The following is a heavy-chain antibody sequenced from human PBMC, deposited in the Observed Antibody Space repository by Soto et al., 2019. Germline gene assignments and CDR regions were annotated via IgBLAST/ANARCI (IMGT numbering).Heavy chain of an antibody. J-gene: IGHJ6*03. D-gene: IGHD5-12*01. CDR1: GGTFSSYT. CDR2: IIPILGIA. V-gene: IGHV1-69*02. Sequence: ASVKVSCKASGGTFSSYTISWVRQAPGQGLEWMGRIIPILGIANYAQKFQGRVTITADKSTSTAYMELSSLRSEDTAVYYCARATTVNSGYEAYYYMDVWGKGTTVTVSS. CDR3: ARATTVNSGYEAYYYMDV.